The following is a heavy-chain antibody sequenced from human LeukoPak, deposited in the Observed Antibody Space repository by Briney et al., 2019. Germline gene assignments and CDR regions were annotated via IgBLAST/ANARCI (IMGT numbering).Heavy chain of an antibody. V-gene: IGHV4-39*07. D-gene: IGHD3-3*01. J-gene: IGHJ6*03. CDR3: ARGVTYYDFWSGSHPYYYYYMDV. CDR1: GGSISTSNYY. Sequence: SETLSLTFTVSGGSISTSNYYWGWIRQPPGKGLEWIGSIYYSGSTYYNPSLKSRVTISVDTSKNQFSLKLSSVTAADTAVYYCARGVTYYDFWSGSHPYYYYYMDVWGKGTTVTVSS. CDR2: IYYSGST.